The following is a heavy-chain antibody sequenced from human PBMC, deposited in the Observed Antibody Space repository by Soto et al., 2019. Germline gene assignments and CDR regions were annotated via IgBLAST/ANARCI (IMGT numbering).Heavy chain of an antibody. V-gene: IGHV3-72*01. CDR1: DFIFSDYY. CDR3: VRATTAGTTNFDY. Sequence: EVHLVESGGGLVQPGGCLRLSCVASDFIFSDYYIDWVRQAPGKGLEWVGRSRNKAQSYTTEYAASVKGRFTFSRDDSTNSIHLQMNSLKIEDTAVYYCVRATTAGTTNFDYWGQGTLVTVSS. CDR2: SRNKAQSYTT. J-gene: IGHJ4*02. D-gene: IGHD1-1*01.